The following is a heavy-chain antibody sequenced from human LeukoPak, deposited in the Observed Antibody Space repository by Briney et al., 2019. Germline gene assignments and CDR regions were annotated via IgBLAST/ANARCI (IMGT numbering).Heavy chain of an antibody. J-gene: IGHJ6*03. CDR3: ARDLDYYYYMDV. CDR2: IYYSGST. CDR1: GGSISSYY. V-gene: IGHV4-59*01. Sequence: SETLSLTCTVSGGSISSYYWSWIRQPPGKGLEWIGYIYYSGSTNYNPSLKSRVTISVDTSKNQFSLKLSSVTAEDTAVYYCARDLDYYYYMDVWGKGTTVTVSS.